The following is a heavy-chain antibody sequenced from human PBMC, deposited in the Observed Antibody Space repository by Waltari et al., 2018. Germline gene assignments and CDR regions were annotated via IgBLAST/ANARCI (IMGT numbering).Heavy chain of an antibody. Sequence: QVQLQESGPGLVKPPQTLSLTCTVSGGSISSGGYYWSWIRQHPGKGLEWIGYIYYSGSTYYNPSLKSRVTISVDTSKNQFSLKLSSVTAADTAVYYCARVGVVDTAMVDAFDIWGQGTMVTVSS. D-gene: IGHD5-18*01. J-gene: IGHJ3*02. CDR3: ARVGVVDTAMVDAFDI. V-gene: IGHV4-31*03. CDR2: IYYSGST. CDR1: GGSISSGGYY.